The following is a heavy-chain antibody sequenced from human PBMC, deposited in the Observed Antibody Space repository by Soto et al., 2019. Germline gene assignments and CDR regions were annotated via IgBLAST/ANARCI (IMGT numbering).Heavy chain of an antibody. CDR1: GGTFKNYG. J-gene: IGHJ5*02. CDR2: IIPMYGIA. CDR3: AGEVGGTGFHL. Sequence: QVQLVQSGGEVKKPGSSVRVSCRTSGGTFKNYGFSWVRQAPGQGLEWMGGIIPMYGIANYGQIFQGRLTITADESTNTAYMDLSSLKSEDTAVYYCAGEVGGTGFHLWGQGTQVTVS. V-gene: IGHV1-69*12. D-gene: IGHD1-26*01.